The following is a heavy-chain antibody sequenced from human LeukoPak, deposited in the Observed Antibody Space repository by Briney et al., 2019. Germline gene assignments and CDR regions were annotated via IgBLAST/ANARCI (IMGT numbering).Heavy chain of an antibody. CDR1: GYTFTNYG. J-gene: IGHJ4*02. V-gene: IGHV1-18*01. CDR2: ISAYNDIT. Sequence: ASVKVSCKASGYTFTNYGISWVRQAPGQGLEWMGWISAYNDITNYAQKFQGRVTMTTDTSTSTAYVEVRSLRAEDTAVYYCARAFWVDTAMVPDYWGQGTLVTVAS. D-gene: IGHD5-18*01. CDR3: ARAFWVDTAMVPDY.